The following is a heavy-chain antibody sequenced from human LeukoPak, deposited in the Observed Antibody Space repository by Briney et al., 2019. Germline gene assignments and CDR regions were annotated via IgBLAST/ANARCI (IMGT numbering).Heavy chain of an antibody. V-gene: IGHV3-66*01. CDR3: ARESGGILTGYDY. Sequence: GGSLRLSCAASGFTFSSYWMHWVRQAPGKGLEWVSVIYSGGSTYYADSVKGRFTISRDNSKNTLYLQMNSLRAEDTAVYYCARESGGILTGYDYWGQGTLVTVSS. CDR2: IYSGGST. CDR1: GFTFSSYW. J-gene: IGHJ4*02. D-gene: IGHD3-9*01.